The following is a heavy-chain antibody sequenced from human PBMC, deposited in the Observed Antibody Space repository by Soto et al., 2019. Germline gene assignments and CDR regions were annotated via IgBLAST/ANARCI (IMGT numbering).Heavy chain of an antibody. CDR2: VIPVFGRP. V-gene: IGHV1-69*06. Sequence: GASVKVSCKASGGAFSNYAISWMRQAPGQGLEWMGGVIPVFGRPNYAEKFQGRITISADKSTNSAYMELRSLRSEDTAVFYCARVLQKSTGYFYFSFDYWGQGPLVTVSS. D-gene: IGHD3-22*01. CDR3: ARVLQKSTGYFYFSFDY. J-gene: IGHJ4*02. CDR1: GGAFSNYA.